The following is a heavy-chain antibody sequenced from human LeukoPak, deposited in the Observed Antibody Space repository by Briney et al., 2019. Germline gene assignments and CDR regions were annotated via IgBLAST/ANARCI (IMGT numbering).Heavy chain of an antibody. J-gene: IGHJ5*01. D-gene: IGHD6-19*01. CDR3: AREFRSGYNSRWFDY. Sequence: GGSLRLSCAASGFTFISYWMTWVRQAPGKGLEWVANIKQDGSEKWYVDSVKGRFTISRDNAKNSLYLQMNSLRVEDTAVYYCAREFRSGYNSRWFDYWGQGTLVTVSS. CDR2: IKQDGSEK. V-gene: IGHV3-7*01. CDR1: GFTFISYW.